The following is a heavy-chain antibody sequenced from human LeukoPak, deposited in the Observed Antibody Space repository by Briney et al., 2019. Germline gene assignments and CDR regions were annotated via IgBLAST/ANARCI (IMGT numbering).Heavy chain of an antibody. V-gene: IGHV4-4*07. J-gene: IGHJ4*02. D-gene: IGHD6-19*01. CDR1: GGSTSSYY. CDR3: ARGQWLVPFDY. Sequence: SETLSLTCTVSGGSTSSYYWSWIRQPAGKGLEWIGRIYTSGSTNYNPSLQSRVTMSVDTSKNQFSLKLSSVTAADTAVYYCARGQWLVPFDYWGQGTLVTVSS. CDR2: IYTSGST.